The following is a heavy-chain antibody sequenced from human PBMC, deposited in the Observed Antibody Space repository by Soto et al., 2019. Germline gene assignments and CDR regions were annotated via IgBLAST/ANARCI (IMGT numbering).Heavy chain of an antibody. J-gene: IGHJ4*02. Sequence: WETLSLTCAVSGHSISSGYYWGWVRQPPGKGLEWIGSIYHSGSTHYNASLKSRVTISVDTSKNHFSLKLNSVTAADTAVYYCARADSDYYDNSGYPLDWGQGTLVTVSS. CDR2: IYHSGST. CDR3: ARADSDYYDNSGYPLD. V-gene: IGHV4-38-2*01. D-gene: IGHD3-22*01. CDR1: GHSISSGYY.